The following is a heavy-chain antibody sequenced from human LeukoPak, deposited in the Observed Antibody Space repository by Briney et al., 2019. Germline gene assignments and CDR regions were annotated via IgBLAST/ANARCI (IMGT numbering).Heavy chain of an antibody. CDR3: ASAPDYWGGGY. CDR2: ISGTGGST. Sequence: GGSLRLSCAASGFSFLSYGMTWVRQSPGKGLEWVSSISGTGGSTYYADSVKGRFTISRDNSKNTLHLQMDSLRTEDTAVYYCASAPDYWGGGYWGQGTLVTVSS. J-gene: IGHJ4*02. V-gene: IGHV3-23*01. D-gene: IGHD7-27*01. CDR1: GFSFLSYG.